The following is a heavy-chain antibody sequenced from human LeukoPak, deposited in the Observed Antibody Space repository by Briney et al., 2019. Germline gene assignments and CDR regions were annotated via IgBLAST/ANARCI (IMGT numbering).Heavy chain of an antibody. CDR2: IYSGGST. V-gene: IGHV3-53*01. D-gene: IGHD3-22*01. Sequence: PGGSLRLSCAASGFTVSSNYMSWVRQAPGKGLEWVSVIYSGGSTYYADSVKGRFTISRDNSKNTLYLQMNSLRAEDTAVYYCASPDSSGYYYALHYWGQGTLVTVSS. J-gene: IGHJ4*02. CDR1: GFTVSSNY. CDR3: ASPDSSGYYYALHY.